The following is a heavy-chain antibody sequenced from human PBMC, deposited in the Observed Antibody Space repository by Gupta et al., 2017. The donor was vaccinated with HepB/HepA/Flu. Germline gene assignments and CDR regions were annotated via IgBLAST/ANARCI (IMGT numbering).Heavy chain of an antibody. CDR2: INPNSGGT. V-gene: IGHV1-2*02. CDR3: ARGXNXYYDSSGYYYSYYYYYMDV. CDR1: GYTFTGYY. J-gene: IGHJ6*03. Sequence: QVQLVQSGAEVKKPGASVKVSCKASGYTFTGYYMHWVRQAPGQGLEWMGWINPNSGGTNYAQKFQGRVTMTRDTSISTAYMELSRLRSDDTAVYYCARGXNXYYDSSGYYYSYYYYYMDVWGKGTTVTVSS. D-gene: IGHD3-22*01.